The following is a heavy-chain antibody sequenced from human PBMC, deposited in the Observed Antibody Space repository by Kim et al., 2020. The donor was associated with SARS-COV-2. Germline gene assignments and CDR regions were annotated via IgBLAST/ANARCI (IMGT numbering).Heavy chain of an antibody. Sequence: GGSLRLSCAASGFTFSSYAMSWVRQAPGKGLEWVSAISGSGGSTYYADSVKGRFTISRDESKNTLYLQMNRLRDEDTAVYYCAKFDSGSRGWFSYAFDIWGQGTMVTVSS. D-gene: IGHD6-19*01. V-gene: IGHV3-23*01. CDR1: GFTFSSYA. CDR2: ISGSGGST. J-gene: IGHJ3*02. CDR3: AKFDSGSRGWFSYAFDI.